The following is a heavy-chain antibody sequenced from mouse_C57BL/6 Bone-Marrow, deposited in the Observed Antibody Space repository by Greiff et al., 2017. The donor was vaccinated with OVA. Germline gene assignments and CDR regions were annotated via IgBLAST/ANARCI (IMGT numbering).Heavy chain of an antibody. V-gene: IGHV1-55*01. J-gene: IGHJ4*01. Sequence: VKLQQSGAELVKPGASVKMSCKASGYTFTSYWITWVKQRPGQGLEWIGDIYPGSGSTNYNEKFKSKATLTVDTSSSTAYMQLSSLTSEDSAVYYCARYYGEGYYAMDYWGQGTSVTVSS. CDR1: GYTFTSYW. D-gene: IGHD1-2*01. CDR2: IYPGSGST. CDR3: ARYYGEGYYAMDY.